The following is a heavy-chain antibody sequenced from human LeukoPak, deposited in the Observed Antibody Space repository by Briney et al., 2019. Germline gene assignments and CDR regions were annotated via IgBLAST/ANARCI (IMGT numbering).Heavy chain of an antibody. Sequence: GGSLRLSCAASGFTFSSYWMHWVRQAPGKGLVWVSRINSDGSSTSYADSVKGRFTISRDNAKNTLYLQMNSLRAEDTAVYYCAKTGTITMVRGAPDYWGQGTLVTVSS. CDR2: INSDGSST. J-gene: IGHJ4*02. CDR3: AKTGTITMVRGAPDY. D-gene: IGHD3-10*01. V-gene: IGHV3-74*01. CDR1: GFTFSSYW.